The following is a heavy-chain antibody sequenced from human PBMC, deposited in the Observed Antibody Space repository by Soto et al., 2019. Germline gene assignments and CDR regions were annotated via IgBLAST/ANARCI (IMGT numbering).Heavy chain of an antibody. CDR3: VKDESINWYSGHFRH. CDR2: INWNSGSI. V-gene: IGHV3-9*01. J-gene: IGHJ1*01. Sequence: GGSLSLSCAASGFTFDDYAMHWVRQVPGKGLEWVSGINWNSGSIGYGDSVKGRFAISRDNAKNSLHLQMNSLSAEDTAFYYCVKDESINWYSGHFRHWGQGTLVTVSS. CDR1: GFTFDDYA. D-gene: IGHD6-13*01.